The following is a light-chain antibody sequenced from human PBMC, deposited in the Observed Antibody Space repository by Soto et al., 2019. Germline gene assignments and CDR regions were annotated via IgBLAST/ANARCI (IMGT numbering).Light chain of an antibody. CDR3: QQYMSYS. CDR1: QGVRSN. V-gene: IGKV3D-15*01. Sequence: EIVMTQSPATLSVSPGERATLSCRASQGVRSNLAWYQKKPGQPPRLVIYGASTRAPGIPARFSGFGSGTDFTLTISSLQPEDFATYYCQQYMSYSCDQGTKVDIK. CDR2: GAS. J-gene: IGKJ1*01.